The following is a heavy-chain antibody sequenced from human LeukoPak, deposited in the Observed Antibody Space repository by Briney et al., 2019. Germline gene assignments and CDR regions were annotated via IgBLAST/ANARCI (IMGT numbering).Heavy chain of an antibody. Sequence: SVKVSCKASGGTFSSYAISWVRQAPGQGLEWMGGIIPIFGTANYAQKFLGRVTITTDESTSTAYMELSSLRSEDTAVYYCAVLLEWIQLDYWGQGTLVTVSS. J-gene: IGHJ4*02. D-gene: IGHD5-18*01. V-gene: IGHV1-69*05. CDR2: IIPIFGTA. CDR1: GGTFSSYA. CDR3: AVLLEWIQLDY.